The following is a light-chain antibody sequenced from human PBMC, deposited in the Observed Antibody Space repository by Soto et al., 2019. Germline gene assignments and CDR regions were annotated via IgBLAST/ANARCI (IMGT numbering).Light chain of an antibody. CDR2: GAS. CDR3: QQYDSWPPYT. Sequence: EIVMTQSPAILSVSPGERATLSCRASQSISINLAWYQQKLGQAPRLLIYGASTSATDIPARFSGSGSETEFTLTISSQQSEDFAIYYCQQYDSWPPYTFGQGTKVEIK. V-gene: IGKV3-15*01. CDR1: QSISIN. J-gene: IGKJ2*01.